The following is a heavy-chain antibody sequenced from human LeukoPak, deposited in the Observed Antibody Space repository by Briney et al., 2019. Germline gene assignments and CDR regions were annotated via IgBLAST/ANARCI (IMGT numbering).Heavy chain of an antibody. V-gene: IGHV3-64*01. CDR3: ARVDYGSGCDS. D-gene: IGHD6-19*01. CDR2: ISSNGRKT. Sequence: GGSLRLSCAASGFTFSSYSMHWVRQAPGKGLEFVSAISSNGRKTYYANSVKGRFTISRDISKNTPYLQMGCLRAEDMAVYYCARVDYGSGCDSWGQGTLVTVSS. J-gene: IGHJ4*02. CDR1: GFTFSSYS.